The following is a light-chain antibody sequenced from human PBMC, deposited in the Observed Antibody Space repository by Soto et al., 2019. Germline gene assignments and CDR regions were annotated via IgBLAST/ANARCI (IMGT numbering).Light chain of an antibody. CDR2: DVS. J-gene: IGLJ1*01. V-gene: IGLV2-14*01. CDR3: SSYTSTSPYV. Sequence: QSALTQPASVSGSPGQSITISCTGTSGDIGSYKYVSWYQQHPGKAPKLMIYDVSNRPSGVSNRFSGSKSGNTASLTISGLQAEDEADYYCSSYTSTSPYVFGTGTKLTVL. CDR1: SGDIGSYKY.